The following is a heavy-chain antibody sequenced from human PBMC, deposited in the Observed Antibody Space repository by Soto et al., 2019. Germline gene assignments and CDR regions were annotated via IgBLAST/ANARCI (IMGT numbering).Heavy chain of an antibody. CDR2: INHSGST. J-gene: IGHJ6*02. CDR1: GGSFSCYC. Sequence: PSETLSLTCAVYGGSFSCYCWSWIRQPPGKGLEWIGEINHSGSTNYNPSLKSRVTISVDTSKNQFSLKLSSVTAADTAVYYCARVGGYCSGGSCLRYNYYYYGMDVWGQGTTVTVSS. V-gene: IGHV4-34*01. CDR3: ARVGGYCSGGSCLRYNYYYYGMDV. D-gene: IGHD2-15*01.